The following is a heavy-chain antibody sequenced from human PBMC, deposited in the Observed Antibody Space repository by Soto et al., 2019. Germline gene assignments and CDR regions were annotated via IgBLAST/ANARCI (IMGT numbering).Heavy chain of an antibody. J-gene: IGHJ4*02. V-gene: IGHV4-4*02. CDR1: GGSMTSSNW. CDR3: ARSEATGLDY. Sequence: QVQLQESGPGLVKPSGTLSLTCTVSGGSMTSSNWWNWVRQSPGKGLEWIGEAHHSGRTNYNPSLKGRVTISVDKSKNHFSLKLSSVAAADTGVYYCARSEATGLDYWGQGTLVTVSS. CDR2: AHHSGRT. D-gene: IGHD1-26*01.